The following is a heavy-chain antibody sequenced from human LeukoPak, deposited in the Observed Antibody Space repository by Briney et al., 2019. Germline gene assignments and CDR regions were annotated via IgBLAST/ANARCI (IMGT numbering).Heavy chain of an antibody. J-gene: IGHJ4*02. CDR1: GGSFSGYY. Sequence: SETLSLTCAVYGGSFSGYYWSWIRQPPGKGLEWIGEINHSGSTNYNPSLKSRVTISVDTSKNQFSLKLSSVTAADTAVYYCARGRGNYYDSSGYALRYWGQGTLVTVSS. CDR3: ARGRGNYYDSSGYALRY. D-gene: IGHD3-22*01. V-gene: IGHV4-34*01. CDR2: INHSGST.